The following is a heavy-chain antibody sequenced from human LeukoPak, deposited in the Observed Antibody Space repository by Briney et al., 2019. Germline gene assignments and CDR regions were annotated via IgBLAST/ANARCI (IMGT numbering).Heavy chain of an antibody. CDR2: IYYSGST. V-gene: IGHV4-39*07. Sequence: SETLSLTCTVSGGSISSSSYYWGWIRQPPGKGLEWIGSIYYSGSTYYNPSLKSRVTISVDTSKNQFSLKLSSVTAADTAVYYCARSTRIFHDAFDIWGQGTMVTVSS. D-gene: IGHD1-1*01. J-gene: IGHJ3*02. CDR1: GGSISSSSYY. CDR3: ARSTRIFHDAFDI.